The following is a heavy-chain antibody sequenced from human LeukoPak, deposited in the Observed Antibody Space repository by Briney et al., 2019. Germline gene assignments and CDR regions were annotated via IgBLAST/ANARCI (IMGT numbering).Heavy chain of an antibody. V-gene: IGHV3-11*01. CDR2: ISSSGSTI. Sequence: PGGSLRLSCAASGFTFSSYWMSWIRQAPGKGPEWVSYISSSGSTIYYADSVKGRFTISRDNAKNSLYLQMNSLRAEDTAVYYCARDMGNDALLSYGMDVWGQGTTVTVSS. D-gene: IGHD1-1*01. CDR1: GFTFSSYW. J-gene: IGHJ6*02. CDR3: ARDMGNDALLSYGMDV.